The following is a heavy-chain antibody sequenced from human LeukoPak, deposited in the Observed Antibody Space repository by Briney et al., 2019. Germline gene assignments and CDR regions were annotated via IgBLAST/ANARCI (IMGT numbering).Heavy chain of an antibody. CDR2: IYSSGST. J-gene: IGHJ5*02. V-gene: IGHV4-4*07. Sequence: KSSETLSLTCTVSGGSISSYYWSWIRQPAGKGLEWIGRIYSSGSTNYNPSLKSRVTMSVDTSKNQFSLKLSSVTAADTAVYYCARDVDTAMVAYNWFDPWGQGTLVTVSS. D-gene: IGHD5-18*01. CDR3: ARDVDTAMVAYNWFDP. CDR1: GGSISSYY.